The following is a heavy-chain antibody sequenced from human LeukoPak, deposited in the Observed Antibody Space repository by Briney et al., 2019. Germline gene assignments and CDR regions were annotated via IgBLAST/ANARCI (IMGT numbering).Heavy chain of an antibody. CDR2: TRNKARSYTT. CDR3: ARDKGGGHYYP. D-gene: IGHD3-22*01. J-gene: IGHJ3*01. Sequence: GGSLRLSCAASGFTLSDHYMDWVRQAPGKGLEWIGLTRNKARSYTTDYAASVKGRFTISNDDSKNSLYLQMNSLKTEDTAVYFFARDKGGGHYYPWGQGTMVTVSS. V-gene: IGHV3-72*01. CDR1: GFTLSDHY.